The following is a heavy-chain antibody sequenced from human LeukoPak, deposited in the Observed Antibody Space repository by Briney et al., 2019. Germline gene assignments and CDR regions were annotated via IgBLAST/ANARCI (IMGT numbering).Heavy chain of an antibody. Sequence: PGGSLRLSCAASGFTFSSYAMSWVRQAPGKGLEWVSAISGSGGSTYYTDSVKGRFTISRDYSKNTLYLQMNSLRAEDTAVYYCAKDPIRSTVTTNYFDYWGQGTLVTVSS. CDR1: GFTFSSYA. D-gene: IGHD4-17*01. CDR3: AKDPIRSTVTTNYFDY. J-gene: IGHJ4*02. CDR2: ISGSGGST. V-gene: IGHV3-23*01.